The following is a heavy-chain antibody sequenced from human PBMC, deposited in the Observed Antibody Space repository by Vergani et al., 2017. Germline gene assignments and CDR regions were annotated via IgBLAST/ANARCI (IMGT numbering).Heavy chain of an antibody. CDR2: TSSTGSSI. V-gene: IGHV3-48*04. D-gene: IGHD1-26*01. Sequence: EVQLVESGGGLVQPGGSLRLSCAASGFTFSSYSMNWVRQAPGKGLEWVSYTSSTGSSISYAHSVKGRFTISRDNAKDSVFLQMNSLRAEDTAVYYCARYRGNYDYFDSWGQGTLVTVSP. CDR1: GFTFSSYS. J-gene: IGHJ4*02. CDR3: ARYRGNYDYFDS.